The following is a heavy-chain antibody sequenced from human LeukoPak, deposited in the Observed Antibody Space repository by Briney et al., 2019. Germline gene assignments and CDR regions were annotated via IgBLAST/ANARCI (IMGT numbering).Heavy chain of an antibody. CDR1: GYNFGSLW. Sequence: GESLKISCKGSGYNFGSLWIAWVRQMTGKGLEWMGIIYPGDSDTRYSPSFQGQVTISADKSINTAYLQWSSLKSSDTAMYFCARHPKMSSSNYYFDYWGQGTLVTVSS. CDR2: IYPGDSDT. J-gene: IGHJ4*02. CDR3: ARHPKMSSSNYYFDY. V-gene: IGHV5-51*01. D-gene: IGHD4/OR15-4a*01.